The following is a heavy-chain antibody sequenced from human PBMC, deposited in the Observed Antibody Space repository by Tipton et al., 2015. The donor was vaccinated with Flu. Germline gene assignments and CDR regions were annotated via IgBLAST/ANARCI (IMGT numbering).Heavy chain of an antibody. CDR1: GFTFSSYS. CDR2: INSGEDT. D-gene: IGHD2-15*01. V-gene: IGHV3-23*01. J-gene: IGHJ4*02. Sequence: SLRLSCAASGFTFSSYSMSWARQAPGKGLEWVSSINSGEDTFYADSVRGLFTISRDNSENTVYLQMNSLRAGDTAVYYCVKGGRDNDYWGQGTLVTVSS. CDR3: VKGGRDNDY.